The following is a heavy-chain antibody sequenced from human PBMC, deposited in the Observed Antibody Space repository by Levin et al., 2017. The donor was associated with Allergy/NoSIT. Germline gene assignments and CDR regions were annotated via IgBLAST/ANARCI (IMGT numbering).Heavy chain of an antibody. Sequence: PGGSLRLSCTASGFTFGDYAMSWFRQAPGKGLEWVGFIRSKGYGGTTEYAASVKGRFTISREDSKSIAYLQMNSLKTEDTAVYYCTRNEYGSGSYFTGFDYWGQGTLVTVSS. CDR2: IRSKGYGGTT. V-gene: IGHV3-49*03. J-gene: IGHJ4*02. CDR1: GFTFGDYA. D-gene: IGHD3-10*01. CDR3: TRNEYGSGSYFTGFDY.